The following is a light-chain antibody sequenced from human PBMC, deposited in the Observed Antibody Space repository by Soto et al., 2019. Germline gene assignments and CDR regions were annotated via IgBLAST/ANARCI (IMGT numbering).Light chain of an antibody. Sequence: QSALTQPASVSGSPGHSITISCPGPSRDVGGYNSVSWYRQDPGKAPKLIIYDVTYRPSGVSNRFSGSKSGNTASLTISGLQSEDEADYHCSSFTSSITYVFGTGTKVTVL. CDR3: SSFTSSITYV. J-gene: IGLJ1*01. CDR2: DVT. V-gene: IGLV2-14*01. CDR1: SRDVGGYNS.